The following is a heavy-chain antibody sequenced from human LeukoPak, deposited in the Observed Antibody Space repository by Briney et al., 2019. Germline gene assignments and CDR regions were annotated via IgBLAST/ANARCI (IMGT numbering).Heavy chain of an antibody. V-gene: IGHV3-48*02. D-gene: IGHD3-10*01. CDR3: ARGYYGSGSYFLDY. J-gene: IGHJ4*02. CDR1: GFTFSSYS. Sequence: PGGSLRLSCAASGFTFSSYSMNWVRQAPGKGLEWVSYVSSGSGTIYYADSVKGRFTISRDTANNSLYLQMNGLRDEDTAVYYCARGYYGSGSYFLDYWGQGTLVTVSS. CDR2: VSSGSGTI.